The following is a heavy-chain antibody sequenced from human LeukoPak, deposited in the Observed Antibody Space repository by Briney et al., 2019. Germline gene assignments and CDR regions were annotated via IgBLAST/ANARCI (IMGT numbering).Heavy chain of an antibody. Sequence: SVKVSCKASGFTFTSSAMQWVRQARGQRLEWIGWIVVGSGNTNYAQKFQERVTITRDMSTSTAYMELSSLRSEDTAVYYCARDFPRGSGPGAFDIWGQGTMVTVSS. CDR2: IVVGSGNT. D-gene: IGHD2-15*01. CDR1: GFTFTSSA. CDR3: ARDFPRGSGPGAFDI. J-gene: IGHJ3*02. V-gene: IGHV1-58*02.